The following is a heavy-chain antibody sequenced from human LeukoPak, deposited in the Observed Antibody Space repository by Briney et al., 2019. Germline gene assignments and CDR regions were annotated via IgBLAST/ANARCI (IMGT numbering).Heavy chain of an antibody. CDR1: GFTFSDHY. V-gene: IGHV3-7*04. Sequence: GGSLRLSCAASGFTFSDHYMDWVRQAPGKGLERVASINQDGSERYYVDSVKGRFTISRDSAKNSLYLQMNSLRAEDTAVYYCARGGFRYFAHWGQGTLVTVSS. D-gene: IGHD3-16*02. CDR2: INQDGSER. CDR3: ARGGFRYFAH. J-gene: IGHJ5*02.